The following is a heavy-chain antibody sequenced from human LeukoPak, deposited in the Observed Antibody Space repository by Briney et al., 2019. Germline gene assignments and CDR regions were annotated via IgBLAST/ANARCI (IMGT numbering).Heavy chain of an antibody. CDR1: GYSISSGYY. J-gene: IGHJ4*02. CDR3: ASGAVVVPAAPPPYYFDY. Sequence: PSETLSLTCAVSGYSISSGYYWGWIRRPPGKGLEWIGIIYNSGSTYYNPSLKSRVTISVDTSKNQFSLKLSSVTAADTAVYYCASGAVVVPAAPPPYYFDYWGQGTLVTVSS. V-gene: IGHV4-38-2*01. CDR2: IYNSGST. D-gene: IGHD2-2*01.